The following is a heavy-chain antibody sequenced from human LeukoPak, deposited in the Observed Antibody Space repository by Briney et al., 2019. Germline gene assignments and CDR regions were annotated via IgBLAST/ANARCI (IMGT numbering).Heavy chain of an antibody. Sequence: PGGSLRLSCEASGFTVSGYWMHWVRQAPGKGLVWVSRMSSDSTRSSHADSVKGRFTISRDNAKKMVYLQKNSLRVEDSAVYYCAAGPSSNSHQLPYWGQGTLVTVSS. J-gene: IGHJ4*02. CDR3: AAGPSSNSHQLPY. D-gene: IGHD2-2*01. CDR1: GFTVSGYW. CDR2: MSSDSTRS. V-gene: IGHV3-74*01.